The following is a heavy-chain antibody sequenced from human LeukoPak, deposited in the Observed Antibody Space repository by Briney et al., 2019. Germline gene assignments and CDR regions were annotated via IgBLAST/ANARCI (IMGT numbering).Heavy chain of an antibody. CDR2: IRYDGSNK. CDR3: AKDHRKSSGWCNY. CDR1: GFTFSSYG. Sequence: PGGSLRLSCAASGFTFSSYGMHWVRQAPGKGLEWVAFIRYDGSNKYYADSVKGRFTISRDNSKNTLYLQMNSLRAEDTAVYYCAKDHRKSSGWCNYWGQGTLVTVSS. D-gene: IGHD6-19*01. V-gene: IGHV3-30*02. J-gene: IGHJ4*02.